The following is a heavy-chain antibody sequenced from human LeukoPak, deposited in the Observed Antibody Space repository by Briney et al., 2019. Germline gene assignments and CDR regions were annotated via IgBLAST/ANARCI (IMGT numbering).Heavy chain of an antibody. D-gene: IGHD3-10*01. CDR3: VKDRGITMVRGVLDY. Sequence: GGSLRLSCSASGFTFSSYAMHWVRQAPGKGLEYVSAISSNGGSTYYADSVKGRFTISRDNSKNTLYLQMSSLRAEDTAVYYCVKDRGITMVRGVLDYWGRGTLVTVSS. CDR1: GFTFSSYA. CDR2: ISSNGGST. V-gene: IGHV3-64D*06. J-gene: IGHJ4*02.